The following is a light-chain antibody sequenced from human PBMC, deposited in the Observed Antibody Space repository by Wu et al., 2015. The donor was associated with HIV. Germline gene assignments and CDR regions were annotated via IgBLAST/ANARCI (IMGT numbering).Light chain of an antibody. Sequence: EIVLTQSPATLSLSPGETATLSCRASQSVNTFLSWYQQRPGQTPRLLIYDASNRATGIPARFSGSGSGTDFTLTINNLQSEDSAVYYCQQYDVWPRTFGQGTKVIIK. V-gene: IGKV3-11*01. J-gene: IGKJ1*01. CDR2: DAS. CDR1: QSVNTF. CDR3: QQYDVWPRT.